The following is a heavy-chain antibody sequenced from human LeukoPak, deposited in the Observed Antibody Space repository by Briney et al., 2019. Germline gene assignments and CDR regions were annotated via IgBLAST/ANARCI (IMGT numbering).Heavy chain of an antibody. J-gene: IGHJ4*02. CDR3: ARGGPAAIDY. V-gene: IGHV4-38-2*01. Sequence: PSETLSLTCAVSGYSISSGYYWGWIRPPPGKGLEWIGSIYHSGSTYYNPSLKRRVTISVDTSKNQFSLKLSSVTAADTAVYYCARGGPAAIDYWGQGTLVTVSS. CDR1: GYSISSGYY. D-gene: IGHD2-2*01. CDR2: IYHSGST.